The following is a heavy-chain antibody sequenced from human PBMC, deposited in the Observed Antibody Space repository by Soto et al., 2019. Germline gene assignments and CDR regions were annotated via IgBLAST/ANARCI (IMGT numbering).Heavy chain of an antibody. CDR2: INPSGGST. J-gene: IGHJ5*02. Sequence: ASVKVSCKASGYTFTSYYMHWVRQAPGQGLEWMGIINPSGGSTSYAQKFQGRVTMTRDTSTSTVYMELSSLRSEDTAVYYCAWEDIVLVPSATGVNWFDPWGQGTLVTVSS. D-gene: IGHD2-2*01. CDR1: GYTFTSYY. V-gene: IGHV1-46*01. CDR3: AWEDIVLVPSATGVNWFDP.